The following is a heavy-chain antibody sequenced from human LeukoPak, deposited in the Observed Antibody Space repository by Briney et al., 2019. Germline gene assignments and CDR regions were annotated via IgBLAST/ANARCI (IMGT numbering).Heavy chain of an antibody. Sequence: PGGSLRLSCAASGFTFSSYAMSWVRQAPGKGLEWVSGISSSGGSTYYADSVKGRFTISRDSSKNTLYLQMNSLRAEDTAVYYCAKGRGSGYDSAFDCWGQGTLVTVSS. CDR2: ISSSGGST. CDR1: GFTFSSYA. V-gene: IGHV3-23*01. D-gene: IGHD5-12*01. CDR3: AKGRGSGYDSAFDC. J-gene: IGHJ5*01.